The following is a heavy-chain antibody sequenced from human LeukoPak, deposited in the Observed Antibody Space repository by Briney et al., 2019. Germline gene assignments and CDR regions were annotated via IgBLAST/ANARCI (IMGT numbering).Heavy chain of an antibody. CDR2: ISSSSSYI. V-gene: IGHV3-21*01. D-gene: IGHD3-3*01. CDR1: GFTFSSYS. Sequence: GGSLRLSCAASGFTFSSYSMNWVRQAPGKGLEWVSSISSSSSYIYYADSVKGRFTISRDNAKNSLYLQMNSLRAEDTAVYYCASLGSYAYYDFWSGQPNWFDPWGQGTLVTVSS. J-gene: IGHJ5*02. CDR3: ASLGSYAYYDFWSGQPNWFDP.